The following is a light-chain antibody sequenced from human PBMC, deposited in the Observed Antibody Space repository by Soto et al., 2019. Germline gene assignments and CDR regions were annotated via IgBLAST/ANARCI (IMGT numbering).Light chain of an antibody. J-gene: IGLJ3*02. CDR3: CSYAGSYTVM. CDR1: SGDVGGYNY. V-gene: IGLV2-11*01. Sequence: QSALTQPRSVSGSPGQSVTISCTGTSGDVGGYNYVSWYQQHPGKVPRPMIYDVSRRPSGVPDRFSGYKSGNTASLTISGLQAEDEADYYCCSYAGSYTVMFGGGTKLTVL. CDR2: DVS.